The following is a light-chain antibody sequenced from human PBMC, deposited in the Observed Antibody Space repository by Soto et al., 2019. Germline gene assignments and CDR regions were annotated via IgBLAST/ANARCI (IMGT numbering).Light chain of an antibody. CDR2: GAS. Sequence: EIVLTQSPGTLYLSPGERATLSCRASQSVTSSYLAWSQQKPGQAPRLLIYGASSRATGIPDRFSGSGSGTDFTLTISRLEPEDFAVYYCKQYGSSPTFGQGTRLEIK. J-gene: IGKJ5*01. CDR1: QSVTSSY. CDR3: KQYGSSPT. V-gene: IGKV3-20*01.